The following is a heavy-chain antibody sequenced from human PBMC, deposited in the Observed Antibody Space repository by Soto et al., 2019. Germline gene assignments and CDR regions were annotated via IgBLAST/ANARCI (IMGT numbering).Heavy chain of an antibody. V-gene: IGHV3-23*01. CDR2: IGGYGHTT. D-gene: IGHD4-17*01. Sequence: EVQLLESGGGLVQPGGSLRLSCAASGFSFGSYAMTWVRQAPGKGLEWVSSIGGYGHTTHYAEFVQGRFIISGDDSEKTMDLQMNSLRVEDTAVYYCVKGGPTVIYFDHWGQGRLVSVSS. CDR3: VKGGPTVIYFDH. CDR1: GFSFGSYA. J-gene: IGHJ4*02.